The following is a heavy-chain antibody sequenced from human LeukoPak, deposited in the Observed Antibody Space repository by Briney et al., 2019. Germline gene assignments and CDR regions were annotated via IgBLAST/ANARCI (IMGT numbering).Heavy chain of an antibody. Sequence: ETVSLTCTVSGGSISGHYWSWVRQAPGKELEWVSAITDSGGNTYYADSVKGRFTISRDNSKNTLYLQMDSLRAEDTAVYYCATLDYWGQGTLVTFSS. CDR3: ATLDY. CDR1: GGSISGHY. J-gene: IGHJ4*02. V-gene: IGHV3-23*01. CDR2: ITDSGGNT.